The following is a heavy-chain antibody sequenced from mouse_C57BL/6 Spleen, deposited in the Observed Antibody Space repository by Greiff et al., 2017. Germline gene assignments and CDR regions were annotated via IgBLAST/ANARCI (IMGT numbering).Heavy chain of an antibody. CDR2: ISDGGSYT. CDR1: GFTFSSYA. Sequence: EVKVEESGGGLVKPGGSLKLSCAASGFTFSSYAMSWVRQTPEKRLEWVATISDGGSYTYYPDNVKGRFTISRDNAKNNLYLQMSHLKSEDTAMYYCASDRDGNYPYYAMDYWGQGTSVTVSS. CDR3: ASDRDGNYPYYAMDY. D-gene: IGHD2-1*01. J-gene: IGHJ4*01. V-gene: IGHV5-4*03.